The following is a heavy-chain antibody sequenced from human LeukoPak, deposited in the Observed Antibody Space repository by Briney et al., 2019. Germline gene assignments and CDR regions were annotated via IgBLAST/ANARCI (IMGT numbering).Heavy chain of an antibody. Sequence: SETLSLTYTVSGGSISSSSYYWGWIRQPPGKGLEWIGSIYYSGSTYYNPSLKSRVTISVDTSKNQFSLKLSSVTAADTAGYYCAGYCSSTSCFGRVFDIGGQGKMATVSS. CDR2: IYYSGST. CDR1: GGSISSSSYY. D-gene: IGHD2-2*01. J-gene: IGHJ3*02. V-gene: IGHV4-39*01. CDR3: AGYCSSTSCFGRVFDI.